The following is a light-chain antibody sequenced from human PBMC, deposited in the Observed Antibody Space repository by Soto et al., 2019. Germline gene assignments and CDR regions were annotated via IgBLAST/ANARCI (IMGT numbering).Light chain of an antibody. Sequence: QSALTQPASVSGSPGQSITISCTGTSSDVGSYNLVSWYQQHPGKAPKLMIYEDVKRPPGISNRFSGSRSGNMASLTISGLQADDEADYYCCSYADSSALFGGGTKLTVL. CDR1: SSDVGSYNL. CDR2: EDV. V-gene: IGLV2-23*01. CDR3: CSYADSSAL. J-gene: IGLJ2*01.